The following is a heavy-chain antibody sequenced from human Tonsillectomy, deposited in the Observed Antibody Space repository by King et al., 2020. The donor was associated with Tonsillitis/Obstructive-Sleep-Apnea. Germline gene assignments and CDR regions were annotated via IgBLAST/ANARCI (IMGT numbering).Heavy chain of an antibody. J-gene: IGHJ4*02. D-gene: IGHD3-3*01. CDR1: GYTFTDYY. V-gene: IGHV1-2*06. Sequence: VQLVESGAEVKKPGASVKVSCKTSGYTFTDYYMHWVRQAPGQGLEWMGRINPNSGGTNSAQKFQGRVTMTRDTSINTAYMELSRLRYDDTAVYYCVSYYDFWMAWGQGTLVTVSS. CDR2: INPNSGGT. CDR3: VSYYDFWMA.